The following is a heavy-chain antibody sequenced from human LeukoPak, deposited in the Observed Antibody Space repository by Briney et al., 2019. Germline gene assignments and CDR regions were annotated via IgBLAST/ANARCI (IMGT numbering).Heavy chain of an antibody. CDR1: GGSISSYY. CDR3: ARARYCSSTSCYHYYYYYYMDV. D-gene: IGHD2-2*01. J-gene: IGHJ6*03. V-gene: IGHV4-59*08. CDR2: IYYSGST. Sequence: SETLSLTCTVSGGSISSYYWSWIRQPPGKGLEWIGYIYYSGSTNYNPSLKSRVTISVDTSKTQFSLKLSSVTAADTAVYYCARARYCSSTSCYHYYYYYYMDVWGKGTTVTVSS.